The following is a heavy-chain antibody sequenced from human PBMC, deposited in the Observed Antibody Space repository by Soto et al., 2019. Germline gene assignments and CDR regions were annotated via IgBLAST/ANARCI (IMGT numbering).Heavy chain of an antibody. D-gene: IGHD2-2*01. Sequence: QVQLVESGGDVVQPGRSLKLSCAASGFTFSNYGMHWVREAPGKGLEWVAVITNNGGSDHYADSLKGRFTISRDNSKNTLYLQMNSLRAEDTAVYYCVRDDDQEANALVYWGQGTLVTVSS. CDR2: ITNNGGSD. CDR3: VRDDDQEANALVY. CDR1: GFTFSNYG. V-gene: IGHV3-33*01. J-gene: IGHJ4*02.